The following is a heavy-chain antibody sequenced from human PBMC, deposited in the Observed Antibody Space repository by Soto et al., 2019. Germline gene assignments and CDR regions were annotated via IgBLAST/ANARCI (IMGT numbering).Heavy chain of an antibody. J-gene: IGHJ4*02. V-gene: IGHV4-59*13. CDR3: ARRLFGSGWTLDS. CDR2: VYHTGST. CDR1: GASITIYY. Sequence: SETLSLTCDVSGASITIYYWSWIRQAPGKGLEWIGNVYHTGSTDYNSSLRSRVTISVDTSKNQFSLNMNSVTAADTAVYYCARRLFGSGWTLDSWGQGALVTVSS. D-gene: IGHD6-19*01.